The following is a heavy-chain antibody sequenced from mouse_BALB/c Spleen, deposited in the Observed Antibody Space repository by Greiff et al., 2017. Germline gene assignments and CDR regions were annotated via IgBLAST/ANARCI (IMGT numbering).Heavy chain of an antibody. CDR1: GFTFSSFG. J-gene: IGHJ3*01. CDR3: AREGIYYYGSPGFAY. Sequence: EVKLVESGGGLVQPGGSRKLSCAASGFTFSSFGMHWVRQAPEKGLEWVAYISSGSSTIYYADTVKGRFTISRDNPKNTLFLQMTSLRSEDTAMYYCAREGIYYYGSPGFAYWGQGTLVTVSA. D-gene: IGHD1-1*01. CDR2: ISSGSSTI. V-gene: IGHV5-17*02.